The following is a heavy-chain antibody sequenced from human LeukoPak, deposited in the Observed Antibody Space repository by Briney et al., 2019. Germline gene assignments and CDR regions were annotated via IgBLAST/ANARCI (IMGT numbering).Heavy chain of an antibody. CDR2: IIPIFGTA. D-gene: IGHD1-26*01. CDR3: ARALGATGYYYYYMDV. Sequence: GASVKVSCKTSGYTFTGYYMHWVRQAPGQGLEWMGGIIPIFGTANYAQKFQGRVTITADESTSTAYKELSSLRSEDTAVYYCARALGATGYYYYYMDVWGKGTTVTVSS. V-gene: IGHV1-69*13. J-gene: IGHJ6*03. CDR1: GYTFTGYY.